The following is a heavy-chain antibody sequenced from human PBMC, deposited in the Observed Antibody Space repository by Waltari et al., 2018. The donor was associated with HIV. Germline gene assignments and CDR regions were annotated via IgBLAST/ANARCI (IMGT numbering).Heavy chain of an antibody. Sequence: QVQLQESGPGLVKPSQTLSLTCTVSGGSISSGSYYWRWIRPPAGKGLEWIGRIYTSGSTNYNPSLKSRVTISVDTSKNQFSLKLSSVTAADTAVYYCARRGIQLWFYAFDIWGQGTMVTVSS. J-gene: IGHJ3*02. V-gene: IGHV4-61*02. D-gene: IGHD5-18*01. CDR2: IYTSGST. CDR3: ARRGIQLWFYAFDI. CDR1: GGSISSGSYY.